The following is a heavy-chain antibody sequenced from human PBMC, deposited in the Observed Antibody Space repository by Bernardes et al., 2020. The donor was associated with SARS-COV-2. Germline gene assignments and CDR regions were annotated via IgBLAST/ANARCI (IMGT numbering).Heavy chain of an antibody. CDR3: RIGHYADL. Sequence: GGSLRLSCAVSEMSISNFWMSWVRQGPGKGLEWVAKIKKDGTVRDYVDTVKGRFSISRDNTRNQVYLQMNALRVEDTGTYYCRIGHYADLWGQGTLITVTS. CDR2: IKKDGTVR. CDR1: EMSISNFW. J-gene: IGHJ5*02. V-gene: IGHV3-7*01. D-gene: IGHD4-17*01.